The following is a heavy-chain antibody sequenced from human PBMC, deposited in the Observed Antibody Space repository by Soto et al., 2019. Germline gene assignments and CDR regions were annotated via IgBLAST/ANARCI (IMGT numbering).Heavy chain of an antibody. CDR1: GGFVNSVNNY. D-gene: IGHD3-3*01. CDR3: ARVPFSSFGVADPPVGWFDP. Sequence: QVHLQESGPGLVKPSQTLSLTCTVSGGFVNSVNNYWSWIRQPPGKGLEWLGYIFYTGSTYYNPSLRSRITIPKDTPKNGFPLKLTSVTAADPAVYYCARVPFSSFGVADPPVGWFDPWGQGPLVTVSS. CDR2: IFYTGST. V-gene: IGHV4-30-4*01. J-gene: IGHJ5*02.